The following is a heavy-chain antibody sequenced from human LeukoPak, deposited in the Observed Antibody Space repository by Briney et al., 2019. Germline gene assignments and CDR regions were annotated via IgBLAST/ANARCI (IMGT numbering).Heavy chain of an antibody. J-gene: IGHJ6*03. Sequence: ASVKVSCKASGYTFTSYDIIWVRQATGQGLEWMGWMNPNSGNTGYAQKFQGRVTITRNTSISTAYMELSSLRSEDTAVYYCARGREDGFYDFWSGYGLYYYYYYMDVWGKGTTVTVSS. CDR3: ARGREDGFYDFWSGYGLYYYYYYMDV. D-gene: IGHD3-3*01. CDR2: MNPNSGNT. CDR1: GYTFTSYD. V-gene: IGHV1-8*01.